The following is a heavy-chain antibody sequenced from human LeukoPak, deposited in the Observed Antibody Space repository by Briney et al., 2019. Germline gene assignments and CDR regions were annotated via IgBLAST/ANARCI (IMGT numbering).Heavy chain of an antibody. CDR1: GXSISSYY. CDR3: ARVRYSDVLTGYYGDGYFDY. CDR2: IYYTRST. J-gene: IGHJ4*02. V-gene: IGHV4-59*01. Sequence: PSETLSLTCTVSGXSISSYYGSWIRQPPGKGLEWIGYIYYTRSTHYNPSLKSRVTISVDTSKNQFSLKLSSVTAAATAVYYCARVRYSDVLTGYYGDGYFDYWGQGTLVTVSS. D-gene: IGHD3-9*01.